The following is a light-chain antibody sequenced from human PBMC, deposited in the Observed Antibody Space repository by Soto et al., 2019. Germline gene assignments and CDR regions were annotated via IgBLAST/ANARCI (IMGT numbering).Light chain of an antibody. Sequence: EVVLTQSPGTLSLSPGERATLSCRVSQSVSSSFLAWYQQKPGQAPRLLIHAASTGATGIPARFRGSGSGTDFTLTISSLEPEDSAVYFCHQYADSPQTFGQGTKVEIK. CDR1: QSVSSSF. CDR3: HQYADSPQT. J-gene: IGKJ2*01. V-gene: IGKV3-20*01. CDR2: AAS.